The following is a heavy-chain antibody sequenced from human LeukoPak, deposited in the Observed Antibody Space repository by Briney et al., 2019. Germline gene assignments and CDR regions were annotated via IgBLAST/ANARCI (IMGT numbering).Heavy chain of an antibody. J-gene: IGHJ4*02. D-gene: IGHD3-10*01. CDR1: GGTFSSYA. V-gene: IGHV1-69*04. CDR2: IIPILGIA. CDR3: ARGSRGAPDY. Sequence: GASVKVSCKASGGTFSSYAISWVRQAPGRGLELMGRIIPILGIANYAQKFQGRVTITADKSTSTAYMELSSLRSEDTAVYYCARGSRGAPDYWGQGTLVTVSS.